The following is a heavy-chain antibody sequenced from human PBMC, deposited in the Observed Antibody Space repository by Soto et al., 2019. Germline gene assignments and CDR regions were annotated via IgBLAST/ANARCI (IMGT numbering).Heavy chain of an antibody. CDR2: ISAHNGNT. CDR1: GYTFTSYG. V-gene: IGHV1-18*01. J-gene: IGHJ4*02. Sequence: QVHLVQSGAEVKKPGASVKVSCKASGYTFTSYGITWVRQAPGQGLEWMGWISAHNGNTDYAQKVXAXVXXTRDTSTSTAYMELRSLISDDTAVYYCARGRAGDYWGQGALVTVSS. CDR3: ARGRAGDY.